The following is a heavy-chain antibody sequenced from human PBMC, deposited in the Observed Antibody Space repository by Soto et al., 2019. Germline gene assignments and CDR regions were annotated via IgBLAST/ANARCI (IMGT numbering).Heavy chain of an antibody. D-gene: IGHD4-17*01. CDR3: AKLPPDYGDEDY. Sequence: PSETLSLTCTVSGGSISSSYGSWIRQPPGKGLEWIGYIFNSGITNYNPSLKSRVTISGDTSKNQFSLKLSSVTAADTAVSYCAKLPPDYGDEDYWGQGTLVTVSS. V-gene: IGHV4-59*08. CDR1: GGSISSSY. J-gene: IGHJ4*02. CDR2: IFNSGIT.